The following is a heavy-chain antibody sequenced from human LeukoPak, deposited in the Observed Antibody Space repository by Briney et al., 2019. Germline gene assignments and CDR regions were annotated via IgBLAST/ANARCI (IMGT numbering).Heavy chain of an antibody. CDR1: EYTFTNYY. CDR2: INPSGGST. J-gene: IGHJ5*02. CDR3: ATTYSRNRFDP. Sequence: RASVTVSCKASEYTFTNYYMHWVRQAPGQGLEWMGIINPSGGSTSYAQKFQGRVTMTRDTSTSTVYMELSSLRSEDTAVYYCATTYSRNRFDPWGQGTLVTVSS. V-gene: IGHV1-46*01. D-gene: IGHD6-13*01.